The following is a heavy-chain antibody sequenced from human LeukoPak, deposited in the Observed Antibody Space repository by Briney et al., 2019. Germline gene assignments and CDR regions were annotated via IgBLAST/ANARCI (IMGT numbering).Heavy chain of an antibody. CDR1: GFTFSSYE. CDR3: ARVLLAAAGDY. D-gene: IGHD6-13*01. J-gene: IGHJ4*02. CDR2: ISSSGSTI. Sequence: GGSLRLSCAASGFTFSSYEMNWVRQAPGKGLEWVSYISSSGSTIYYADSEKGRFTISRDNAKNSLYLQMNSLRAEDTAVYYCARVLLAAAGDYWGQGTLVTVSS. V-gene: IGHV3-48*03.